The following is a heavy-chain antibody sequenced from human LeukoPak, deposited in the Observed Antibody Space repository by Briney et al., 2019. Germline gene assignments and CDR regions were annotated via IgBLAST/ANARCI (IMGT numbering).Heavy chain of an antibody. CDR3: ARGSSSWYPAQEYFQH. Sequence: ASVKVSCKASGYTFTSYYMHWVRQAPGQGLEWMGIINPSGGSTNYAQKLQGRVTMTTDTSTSTAYMELRSLRSDDTAVYYCARGSSSWYPAQEYFQHWGQGTLVTVSS. J-gene: IGHJ1*01. D-gene: IGHD6-13*01. V-gene: IGHV1-46*01. CDR2: INPSGGST. CDR1: GYTFTSYY.